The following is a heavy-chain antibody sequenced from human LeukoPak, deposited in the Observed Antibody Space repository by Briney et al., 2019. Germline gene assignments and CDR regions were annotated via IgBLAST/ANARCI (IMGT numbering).Heavy chain of an antibody. Sequence: TGGSLRLSCAASGFTFSSYTMNWVRQAPGKGLEWVSSISSSSSYMYYADSVKGRFTISRDNAKNSLYLQMNSLRAEDTAVYYCARDRIRYFDYWGQGTLVTVSS. CDR2: ISSSSSYM. CDR3: ARDRIRYFDY. D-gene: IGHD5-18*01. CDR1: GFTFSSYT. J-gene: IGHJ4*02. V-gene: IGHV3-21*01.